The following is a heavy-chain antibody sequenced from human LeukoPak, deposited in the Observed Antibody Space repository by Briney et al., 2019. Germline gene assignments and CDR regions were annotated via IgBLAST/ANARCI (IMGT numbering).Heavy chain of an antibody. CDR3: ARGGHVGGFWCGYPTNWFDP. CDR2: INHSGST. D-gene: IGHD3-3*01. Sequence: PSETLSLTCAVYGGSFSGYYWSWIRQPPRKGLEWIGEINHSGSTNYNTSLKSRVTISVDPSKNQFSLKLSSVTAAGTAVYYCARGGHVGGFWCGYPTNWFDPWGQGTLVTVSS. V-gene: IGHV4-34*01. CDR1: GGSFSGYY. J-gene: IGHJ5*02.